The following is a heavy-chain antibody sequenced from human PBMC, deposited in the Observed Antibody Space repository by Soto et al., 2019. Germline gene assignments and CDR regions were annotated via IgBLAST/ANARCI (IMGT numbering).Heavy chain of an antibody. V-gene: IGHV1-18*01. CDR1: GYTFTSYG. CDR3: AGGGNSPPYYYYYMDV. J-gene: IGHJ6*03. Sequence: ASVKVSCKASGYTFTSYGISWVRQAPGQGLEWMGWISAYNGNTNYEKKLQGRVTMTTETSTSTAYMELRSLRADDTAVYYCAGGGNSPPYYYYYMDVWGKGTTVTVSS. D-gene: IGHD3-16*01. CDR2: ISAYNGNT.